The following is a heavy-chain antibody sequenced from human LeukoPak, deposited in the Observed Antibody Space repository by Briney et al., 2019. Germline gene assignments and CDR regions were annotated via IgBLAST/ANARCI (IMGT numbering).Heavy chain of an antibody. J-gene: IGHJ4*02. V-gene: IGHV4-39*02. D-gene: IGHD2-2*01. Sequence: PSETLSLTCNVSGASMGSDSYSWVWLRQPPGKALEWIGSVYYSGSTYYTPSLKSRVTISVDMSRNNFSLRLNSVAAADTAVYYCARRYKDMVVVPAVFYFDYWGRGILVTVSS. CDR1: GASMGSDSYS. CDR3: ARRYKDMVVVPAVFYFDY. CDR2: VYYSGST.